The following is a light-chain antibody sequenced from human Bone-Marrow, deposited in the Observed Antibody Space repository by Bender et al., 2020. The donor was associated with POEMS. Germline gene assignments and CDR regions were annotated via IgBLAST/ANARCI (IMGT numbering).Light chain of an antibody. CDR1: NIGDKS. CDR2: DDS. V-gene: IGLV3-21*02. Sequence: SYVVTQPPAVSVAPGQTASLACEGNNIGDKSVQWYQQKPGQAPVLVVYDDSDRPSGIPDRFSGSKSGNTASLTISGLQADDEADYYCCSYAGHTTWVFGGGTKVTVL. CDR3: CSYAGHTTWV. J-gene: IGLJ3*02.